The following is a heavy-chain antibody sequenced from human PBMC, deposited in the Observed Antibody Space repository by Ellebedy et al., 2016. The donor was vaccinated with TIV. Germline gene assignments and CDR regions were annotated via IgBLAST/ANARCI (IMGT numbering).Heavy chain of an antibody. CDR1: GGTFSNCA. D-gene: IGHD6-13*01. V-gene: IGHV1-69*13. CDR2: IIPIFGTT. CDR3: ARVDSSSWFFSRRWGFDY. J-gene: IGHJ4*02. Sequence: AASVKVSCKVSGGTFSNCAISWVRRAPGLGLEWMGGIIPIFGTTDYAQQFQGRVTFTADESTSTAYMELRSLRSEDTAVYYCARVDSSSWFFSRRWGFDYWGQGTLVAVSS.